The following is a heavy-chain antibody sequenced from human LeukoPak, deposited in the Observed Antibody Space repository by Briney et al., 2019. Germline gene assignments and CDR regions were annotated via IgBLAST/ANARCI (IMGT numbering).Heavy chain of an antibody. Sequence: SETLSLICTVSGGSISSGSYYWSWIRQPAGKGLEWIGRIYTSGSTNYNPSLKSRVTISVDTSKNQFSLKLSSVTAADTAVYYCATGSSWYVDYWGQGTLVTVSS. CDR2: IYTSGST. CDR1: GGSISSGSYY. V-gene: IGHV4-61*02. CDR3: ATGSSWYVDY. D-gene: IGHD6-13*01. J-gene: IGHJ4*02.